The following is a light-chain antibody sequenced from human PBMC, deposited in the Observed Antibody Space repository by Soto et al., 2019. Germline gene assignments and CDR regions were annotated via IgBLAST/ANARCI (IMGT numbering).Light chain of an antibody. Sequence: DIHMTQSPSTLSASVLDIVAIAFRASQSVNRWLAGYHQKPGKAPKLLIYETSSLESGVPSRFGGSGSGTEFTLTISSLQPDDFAIYYCQQYNSYSWTFGQGTKVDIK. J-gene: IGKJ1*01. V-gene: IGKV1-5*03. CDR2: ETS. CDR1: QSVNRW. CDR3: QQYNSYSWT.